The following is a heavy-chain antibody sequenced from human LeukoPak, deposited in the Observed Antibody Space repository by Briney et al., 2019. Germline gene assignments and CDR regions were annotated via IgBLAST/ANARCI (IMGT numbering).Heavy chain of an antibody. CDR3: TRGSEWSSGVSDY. J-gene: IGHJ4*02. Sequence: KPGGSLRLSCAASGFIFSRCGMNWVRQAPGKGLEWVSSISGPSTHIYYADSVKGRFTISRDNAHNSLYLQMNSLRAEDTAVYYCTRGSEWSSGVSDYWGQGTLVTVSS. D-gene: IGHD3-3*01. CDR1: GFIFSRCG. CDR2: ISGPSTHI. V-gene: IGHV3-21*01.